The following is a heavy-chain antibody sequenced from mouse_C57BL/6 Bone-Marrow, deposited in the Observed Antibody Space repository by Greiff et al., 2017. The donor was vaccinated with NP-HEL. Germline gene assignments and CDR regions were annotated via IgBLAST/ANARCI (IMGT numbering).Heavy chain of an antibody. CDR2: IDPSDSYT. V-gene: IGHV1-69*01. J-gene: IGHJ3*01. CDR3: AREGDSSGYGAWFAY. D-gene: IGHD3-2*02. Sequence: QVQLKQPGAELVMPGASVKLSCKASGYTFTSYWMHWVKQRPGQGLEWIGEIDPSDSYTNYNQKFKGKSTLTVDKSSSTAYMQLSSLTSEDSAVYYCAREGDSSGYGAWFAYWGQGTLVTVSA. CDR1: GYTFTSYW.